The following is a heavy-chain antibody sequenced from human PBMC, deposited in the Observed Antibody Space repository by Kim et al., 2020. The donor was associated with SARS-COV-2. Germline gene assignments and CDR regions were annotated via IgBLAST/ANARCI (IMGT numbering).Heavy chain of an antibody. CDR2: VHYTGST. V-gene: IGHV4-59*01. D-gene: IGHD3-16*01. Sequence: SETLSLTCTVSGGSISTYYWTWIRQPPGKRLEWIGFVHYTGSTNYNPSLKSRVTISVDTSKNQFSLRLSFVAAADTAVYYCAREQGGGIDYWGQGTLVTVSS. J-gene: IGHJ4*02. CDR3: AREQGGGIDY. CDR1: GGSISTYY.